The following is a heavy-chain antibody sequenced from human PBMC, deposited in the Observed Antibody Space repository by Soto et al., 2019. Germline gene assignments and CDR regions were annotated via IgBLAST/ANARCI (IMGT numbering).Heavy chain of an antibody. CDR2: IYYSGST. CDR3: ARVTWFGELSRYYYYYYMDV. V-gene: IGHV4-31*03. CDR1: GGSISSGGYY. J-gene: IGHJ6*03. D-gene: IGHD3-10*01. Sequence: QVQLQESGPGLVKPSQTLSLTCTVSGGSISSGGYYWSWIRQHPGKGLGWIGYIYYSGSTYYNPSLKSRVTISVDTSKNQFALKLSSVIAADTAVYYCARVTWFGELSRYYYYYYMDVWGKGTTVTVSS.